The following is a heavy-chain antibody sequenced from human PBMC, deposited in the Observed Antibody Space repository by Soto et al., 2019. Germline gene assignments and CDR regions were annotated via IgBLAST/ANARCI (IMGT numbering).Heavy chain of an antibody. D-gene: IGHD1-26*01. CDR3: ARERWELLERYLAY. J-gene: IGHJ4*02. CDR1: DGSISSYY. Sequence: PSQTKSLTCTVSDGSISSYYCSWIRQPPGKGLEWIGYIYYSGSTNYNPSLKSRVTISVDTSKNQFSLKLSSVTAADTAVYYCARERWELLERYLAYWGKGTLVTVSS. V-gene: IGHV4-59*01. CDR2: IYYSGST.